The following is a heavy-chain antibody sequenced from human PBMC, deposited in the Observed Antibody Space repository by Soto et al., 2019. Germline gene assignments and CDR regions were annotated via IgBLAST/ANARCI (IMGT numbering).Heavy chain of an antibody. D-gene: IGHD3-10*01. CDR1: GDSVSSNSAA. CDR3: ARAPLGFGELRVLDFDY. CDR2: TYYRSKWYN. V-gene: IGHV6-1*01. J-gene: IGHJ4*02. Sequence: PSQTLSLTCAISGDSVSSNSAAWNWIRQSPSRGLEWLGRTYYRSKWYNDYAVSVKSRITINPDTSKNQFSLQLNSVTPEDTAVYYCARAPLGFGELRVLDFDYWGQGTLVTVSS.